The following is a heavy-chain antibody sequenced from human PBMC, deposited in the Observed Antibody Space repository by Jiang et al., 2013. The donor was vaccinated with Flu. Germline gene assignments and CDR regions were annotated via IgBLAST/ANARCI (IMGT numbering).Heavy chain of an antibody. J-gene: IGHJ4*02. Sequence: SWIRQPPRKGLEWIGYIYYSGSTNYNPSLKSRVTISVDTSKNQFSLKLSSVTAADTALYYCARARAPEIAAYYFDYWGRGTLVTVSS. CDR2: IYYSGST. CDR3: ARARAPEIAAYYFDY. V-gene: IGHV4-59*01. D-gene: IGHD6-13*01.